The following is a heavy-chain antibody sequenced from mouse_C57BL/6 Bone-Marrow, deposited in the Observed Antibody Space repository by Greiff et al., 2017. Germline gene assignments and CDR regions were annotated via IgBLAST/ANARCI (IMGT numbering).Heavy chain of an antibody. J-gene: IGHJ3*01. Sequence: DVKLVESGGGLVKPGGSLKLSCAASGFTFSDYGMHWVRQAPENGLEWVAYISSGSSTIYYADTVKGRFTISRDNAKNTLFLQMTSLRSEDTAMYYCARGTRFAYWGQGTLVTVSA. V-gene: IGHV5-17*01. CDR2: ISSGSSTI. D-gene: IGHD3-3*01. CDR1: GFTFSDYG. CDR3: ARGTRFAY.